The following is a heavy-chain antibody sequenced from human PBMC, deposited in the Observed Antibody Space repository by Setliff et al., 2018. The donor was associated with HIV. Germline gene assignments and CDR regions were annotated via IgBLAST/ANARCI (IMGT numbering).Heavy chain of an antibody. V-gene: IGHV4-38-2*02. CDR1: DYSISNNYY. Sequence: SETLSLTCTVSDYSISNNYYWGWIRQPPGKGLEWIGSIYDSENTYYNPSLKSRITISVDTSKNQFSLKLNSVTAADTAVYYCARVETTVTSRLDYWGQGTLVTVSS. CDR2: IYDSENT. CDR3: ARVETTVTSRLDY. J-gene: IGHJ4*02. D-gene: IGHD4-17*01.